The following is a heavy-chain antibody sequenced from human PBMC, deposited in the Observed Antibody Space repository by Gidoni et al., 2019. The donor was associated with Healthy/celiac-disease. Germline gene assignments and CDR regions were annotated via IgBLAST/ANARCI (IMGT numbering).Heavy chain of an antibody. J-gene: IGHJ4*02. Sequence: QVQLVQSGAEVKKPGASVKVSCKASGYTFTSYAMHWVRQAPGQRLEWMGWINAGNGNTKDSQKFQGRVTITRDTSASTAYMELSSLRSEDTAVYYCARGLTVSLLLGYWGQGTLVTVSS. D-gene: IGHD2-8*02. CDR1: GYTFTSYA. CDR2: INAGNGNT. V-gene: IGHV1-3*01. CDR3: ARGLTVSLLLGY.